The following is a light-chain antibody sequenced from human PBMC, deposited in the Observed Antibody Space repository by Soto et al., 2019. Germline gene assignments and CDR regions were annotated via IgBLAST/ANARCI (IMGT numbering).Light chain of an antibody. CDR2: GAS. CDR1: QSVSSK. CDR3: QQYNNWPQT. Sequence: EIGMTQSPATLSVSPGERATLSCRASQSVSSKLAWYQQKPGQAPRLLIYGASTRATDIPARFSGSGSGTEFTLTISSLQSEDFAVYYCQQYNNWPQTFGQGTKVEIK. J-gene: IGKJ1*01. V-gene: IGKV3-15*01.